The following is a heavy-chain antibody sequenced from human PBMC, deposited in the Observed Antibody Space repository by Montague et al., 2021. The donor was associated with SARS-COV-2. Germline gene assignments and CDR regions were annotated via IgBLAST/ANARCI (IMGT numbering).Heavy chain of an antibody. CDR1: GFSLSTSGMC. J-gene: IGHJ4*02. CDR2: IDWDDNK. D-gene: IGHD3-9*01. CDR3: ARSLYDTLTGYYLPFDY. V-gene: IGHV2-70*20. Sequence: PALVKPTQTLTLTCTFSGFSLSTSGMCVSWVRQPPGKALEWLALIDWDDNKFYSTSLKTRLTISKDTSKNQVVLTMTNVDPVDTATYYCARSLYDTLTGYYLPFDYWGQGTLVTVSP.